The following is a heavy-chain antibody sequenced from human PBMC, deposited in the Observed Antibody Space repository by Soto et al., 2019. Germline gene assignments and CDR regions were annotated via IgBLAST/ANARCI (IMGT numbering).Heavy chain of an antibody. V-gene: IGHV1-46*01. J-gene: IGHJ3*02. D-gene: IGHD4-17*01. CDR3: ARDLNSNDYGPPDAFDI. CDR1: GYTFTSYY. CDR2: INPSGGST. Sequence: ASVKVSCKASGYTFTSYYMHWVRQAPGQGLEWMGIINPSGGSTSYAQKFQGRVTMTRDTSTSTVYMELSSLRSEDTAVYYCARDLNSNDYGPPDAFDIWGQGTMVTVSS.